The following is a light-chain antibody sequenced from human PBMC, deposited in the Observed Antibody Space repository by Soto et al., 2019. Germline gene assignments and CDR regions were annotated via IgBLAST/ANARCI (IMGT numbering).Light chain of an antibody. CDR2: DAS. CDR1: QTISSW. V-gene: IGKV1-5*01. J-gene: IGKJ1*01. CDR3: QQYETYWT. Sequence: DIQMTQSPSTLSGSVVEIVTITCRASQTISSWLAWYQHKPGKAPKPLIYDASILESGVPARFSGSGSGTEFILTISSLQPDDFATYYCQQYETYWTFGQGTKVDI.